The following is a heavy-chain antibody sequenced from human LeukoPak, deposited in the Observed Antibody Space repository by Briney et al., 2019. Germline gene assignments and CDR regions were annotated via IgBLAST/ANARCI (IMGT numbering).Heavy chain of an antibody. D-gene: IGHD3-16*01. J-gene: IGHJ6*02. CDR3: ARVGVTSYGMDV. CDR1: GFTFDRHT. V-gene: IGHV3-21*01. CDR2: ISSSSSYI. Sequence: GGSLRLSCAAPGFTFDRHTMHWVRQPPGKGLEWVSSISSSSSYIYYADSVKGRFTISRDNAKNSLYLQMNGLRAEDTAVYYCARVGVTSYGMDVWGQGTTVTVSS.